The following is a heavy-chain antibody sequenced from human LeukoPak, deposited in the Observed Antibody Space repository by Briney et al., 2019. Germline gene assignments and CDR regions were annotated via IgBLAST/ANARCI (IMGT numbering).Heavy chain of an antibody. Sequence: GASVKVSCKASGYTFTGYYMHWVRQAPGQGLEWMGRINPNSGGTNYAQKLQGRVTMTRDTSISTAYMELSSLTSDDTAVYYCARDPRYGSGSSYYWFDPWGQGTLVTVSS. J-gene: IGHJ5*02. D-gene: IGHD3-10*01. V-gene: IGHV1-2*06. CDR2: INPNSGGT. CDR1: GYTFTGYY. CDR3: ARDPRYGSGSSYYWFDP.